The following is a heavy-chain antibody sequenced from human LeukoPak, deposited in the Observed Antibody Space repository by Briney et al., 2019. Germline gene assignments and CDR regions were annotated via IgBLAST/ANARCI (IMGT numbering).Heavy chain of an antibody. CDR2: IKSDGST. D-gene: IGHD3-22*01. V-gene: IGHV3-74*01. Sequence: PGGSLRLSCAASGFTFSSYWMHWVRQIPGKGLVWVSRIKSDGSTNYADSVKGRFTISRDNARNTLSLQMNSLRAEDTGVYCCARAPSEIGGYYPEYFRHWGQGTLVTVSS. CDR1: GFTFSSYW. CDR3: ARAPSEIGGYYPEYFRH. J-gene: IGHJ1*01.